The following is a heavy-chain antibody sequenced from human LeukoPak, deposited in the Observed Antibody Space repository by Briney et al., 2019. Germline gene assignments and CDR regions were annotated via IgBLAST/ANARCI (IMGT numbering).Heavy chain of an antibody. CDR2: IYHSGST. Sequence: SETLSLTCAVSGYSISSGYYWGWIRQPPGKGLEWIGSIYHSGSTYYSPSLKSRVTISVDTSKNQFSLKLSSVTAADTAVYYCARGGVATIDNWFDPWGQGTLVTVSS. V-gene: IGHV4-38-2*01. D-gene: IGHD5-12*01. CDR3: ARGGVATIDNWFDP. CDR1: GYSISSGYY. J-gene: IGHJ5*02.